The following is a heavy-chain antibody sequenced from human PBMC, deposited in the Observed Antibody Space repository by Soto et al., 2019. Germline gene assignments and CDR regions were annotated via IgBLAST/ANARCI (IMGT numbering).Heavy chain of an antibody. CDR1: GFTFSSYG. D-gene: IGHD2-15*01. CDR2: IWYDGSNK. V-gene: IGHV3-33*01. Sequence: QVQLVESGGGVVQPGRSLRLSCAASGFTFSSYGMHWVRQAPGKGLEWVVVIWYDGSNKYYADSVKGRFTISRDNSKNTLYLQMNSLRAEDTAVYYCARDGYCSGGSCYSVPVFDYWGQGTLVTVSS. J-gene: IGHJ4*02. CDR3: ARDGYCSGGSCYSVPVFDY.